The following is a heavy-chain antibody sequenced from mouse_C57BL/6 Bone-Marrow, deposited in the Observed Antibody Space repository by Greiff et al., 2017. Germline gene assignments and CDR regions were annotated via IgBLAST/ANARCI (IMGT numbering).Heavy chain of an antibody. V-gene: IGHV1-50*01. Sequence: VQLVESGAELVKPGASVKLSCKASGYTFTSYWMQWVKQRPGQGLEWIGEIDPSDSYTNYNQKFKGKATLTVDPSSSTAYMQLSSLTSEDSAVYYCARGKLALFTYWGQGTLVTVSA. CDR2: IDPSDSYT. CDR1: GYTFTSYW. CDR3: ARGKLALFTY. J-gene: IGHJ3*01.